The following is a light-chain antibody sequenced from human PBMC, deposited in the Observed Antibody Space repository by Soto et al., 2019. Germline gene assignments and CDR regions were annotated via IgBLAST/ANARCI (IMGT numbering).Light chain of an antibody. CDR1: QSVSSS. J-gene: IGKJ5*01. CDR2: GAS. V-gene: IGKV3-20*01. Sequence: EIVLTQSPGNLSLSPGERATLSCRASQSVSSSLAWYQQKTGQAPRLLISGASSRATGIPDRFSGSGSETDFTLTISRLEPEDFALYYCQQYGGSPITFGQGTRLEIK. CDR3: QQYGGSPIT.